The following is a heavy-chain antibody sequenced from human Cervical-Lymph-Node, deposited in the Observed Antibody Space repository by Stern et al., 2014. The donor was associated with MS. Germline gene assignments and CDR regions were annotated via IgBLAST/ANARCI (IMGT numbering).Heavy chain of an antibody. J-gene: IGHJ5*02. CDR2: VSGDSGDT. Sequence: QVQLVQSGAEVKKPGASVRVSCKASDYTFIKYGISWVRQAPGQGPEWMGWVSGDSGDTNYAQKFQGSVNMTTDTATSTAYMDLKSLRSDDTAVYYCAREGGSYYAGWFEPWGQGTLVTVSS. V-gene: IGHV1-18*01. D-gene: IGHD1-26*01. CDR1: DYTFIKYG. CDR3: AREGGSYYAGWFEP.